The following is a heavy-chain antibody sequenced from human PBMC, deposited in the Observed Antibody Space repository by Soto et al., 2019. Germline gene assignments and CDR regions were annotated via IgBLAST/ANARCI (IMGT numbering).Heavy chain of an antibody. CDR2: ILSRTGGGRT. J-gene: IGHJ4*02. D-gene: IGHD3-16*02. Sequence: EVQLVESGGGLVKHGGTLSLSCAASEFTFSEDWLSWVRQVPGTGLEWVDRILSRTGGGRTDYAAPVQDRFTISRDDSTNTLYLEMNSLKTEDTAVYYCVGYDYIWGYCRYRWAYWGQGTLVTVS. CDR1: EFTFSEDW. V-gene: IGHV3-15*01. CDR3: VGYDYIWGYCRYRWAY.